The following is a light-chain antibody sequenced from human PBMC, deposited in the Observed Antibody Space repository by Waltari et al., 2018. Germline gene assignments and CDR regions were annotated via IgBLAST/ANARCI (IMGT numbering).Light chain of an antibody. CDR2: RAS. CDR1: QSVTNN. Sequence: EIVMTQSPATLSLSPGERATLSCRASQSVTNNLAWYQKKPGQAPRLLIYRASTRATSIPARISGSGSGTEFTLTISSLQSEDFAFYYCQQYNNWPLTFGGGTKVEIK. J-gene: IGKJ4*01. CDR3: QQYNNWPLT. V-gene: IGKV3-15*01.